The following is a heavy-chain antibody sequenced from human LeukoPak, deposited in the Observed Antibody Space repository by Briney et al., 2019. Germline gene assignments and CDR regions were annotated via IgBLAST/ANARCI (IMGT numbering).Heavy chain of an antibody. CDR3: AIVRSSPYSSGWGGGWFDP. CDR2: IYYSGST. J-gene: IGHJ5*02. Sequence: SETLSLTCTVSGGSISSYYWSWIRQPPGKGLEWIGYIYYSGSTNYNHSLKSRVTISVDTSKNQFSLKLSSVTAADTAVYYCAIVRSSPYSSGWGGGWFDPWGQGTLVTVSS. V-gene: IGHV4-59*01. CDR1: GGSISSYY. D-gene: IGHD6-19*01.